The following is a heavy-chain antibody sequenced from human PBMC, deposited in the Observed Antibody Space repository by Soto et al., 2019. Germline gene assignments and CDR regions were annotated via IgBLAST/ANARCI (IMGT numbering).Heavy chain of an antibody. Sequence: EVQLVESGGGLVQPGGSLRLSCAASGFTFSSYDMHWVRQATGKGLEWVSAIGTAGDTYYPGSMKGRFTISRENAKNSLYLQMNSLRAGDTAVYYCARGGTSNYVGAFDYWGQGTLVTVSS. J-gene: IGHJ4*02. CDR2: IGTAGDT. CDR3: ARGGTSNYVGAFDY. CDR1: GFTFSSYD. D-gene: IGHD4-4*01. V-gene: IGHV3-13*01.